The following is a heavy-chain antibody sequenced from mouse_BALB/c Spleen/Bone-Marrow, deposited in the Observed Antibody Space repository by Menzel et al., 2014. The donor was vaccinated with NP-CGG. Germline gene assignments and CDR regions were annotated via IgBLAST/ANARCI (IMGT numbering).Heavy chain of an antibody. CDR2: IRNKANGYTT. V-gene: IGHV7-3*02. Sequence: EVQVVESGGGLVQPGGSLRLSCATSGFTFTDYYMSWVRQPPGKALEWLGFIRNKANGYTTEYSASVKGRFTISRDNSQSILYLQMNTLRAEDSATYYCARDIGRLFFDYWGQGTTLTVSP. CDR1: GFTFTDYY. J-gene: IGHJ2*01. D-gene: IGHD1-2*01. CDR3: ARDIGRLFFDY.